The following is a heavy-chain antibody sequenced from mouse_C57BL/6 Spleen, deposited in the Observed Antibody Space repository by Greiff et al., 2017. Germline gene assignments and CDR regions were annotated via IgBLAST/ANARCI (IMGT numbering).Heavy chain of an antibody. J-gene: IGHJ1*03. CDR1: GFTFSSYG. V-gene: IGHV5-6*01. CDR2: ISSGVSYP. CDR3: ARDGYHVPLYWYFDV. D-gene: IGHD2-3*01. Sequence: VQLKESGGDLVKPGGSLKLSCAASGFTFSSYGMSWVRQTPDKRLEWVAPISSGVSYPYYPDSVKGRFTISRDNAKNTLYLQMSSLKSEDTAMYYCARDGYHVPLYWYFDVWGTGTTVTVSS.